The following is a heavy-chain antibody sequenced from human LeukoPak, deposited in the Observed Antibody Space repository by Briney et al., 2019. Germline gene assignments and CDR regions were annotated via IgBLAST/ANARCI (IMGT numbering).Heavy chain of an antibody. CDR3: ARAQAWQWLVNGGYYFDY. Sequence: GGSLRLSCAASGCTVSSNYMSWVRQAPGKGLEWVSVIYSGGSTYYADSVKGRFTISRDNSKNTLYLQMNSLRAEDTAVYYCARAQAWQWLVNGGYYFDYWGQGTLVTVSS. CDR1: GCTVSSNY. CDR2: IYSGGST. V-gene: IGHV3-53*01. J-gene: IGHJ4*02. D-gene: IGHD6-19*01.